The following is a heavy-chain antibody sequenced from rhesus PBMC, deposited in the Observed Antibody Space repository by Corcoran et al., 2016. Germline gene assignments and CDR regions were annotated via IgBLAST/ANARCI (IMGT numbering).Heavy chain of an antibody. CDR2: IDGYSGLI. J-gene: IGHJ6*01. CDR3: VRSSGLSGSYYGFDS. V-gene: IGHV4-80*01. D-gene: IGHD2-21*01. CDR1: GDSLSSSW. Sequence: QVQLQESGPGLVKPSETLSLTCAVSGDSLSSSWWTWIRQSPGKGLEWIGEIDGYSGLINLNPSLKSRLTISKDASKNQCSLNLSSMSAADTAVYYCVRSSGLSGSYYGFDSWGQGVVVTVSS.